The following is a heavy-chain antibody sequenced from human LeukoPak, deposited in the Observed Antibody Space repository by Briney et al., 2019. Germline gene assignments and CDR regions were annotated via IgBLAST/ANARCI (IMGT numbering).Heavy chain of an antibody. J-gene: IGHJ5*02. CDR3: ARDLSAYYYDSSGSSTGSGFDP. Sequence: GGSLRLSCAASGFTFSSYWMHWVRQAPGKGLVWVSRINSDGSSTSYADSVKGRFTISRDNAKNTLYLQMNSLRAEDTAVYYCARDLSAYYYDSSGSSTGSGFDPWGQGTLVTVSS. V-gene: IGHV3-74*01. CDR2: INSDGSST. D-gene: IGHD3-22*01. CDR1: GFTFSSYW.